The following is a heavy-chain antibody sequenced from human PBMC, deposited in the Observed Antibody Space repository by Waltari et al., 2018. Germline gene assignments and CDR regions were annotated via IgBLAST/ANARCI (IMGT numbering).Heavy chain of an antibody. CDR2: IKQDGSEK. Sequence: EVQLVESGGGLVQPGGSLRLSCAASGFTFSSYWMSWVRQAPGKGLEWVANIKQDGSEKDYVDSVKGRFTISRDNAKNSLYLQMNSLRAEDTAVYYCAGDYGDYEFDYWGQGTLVTVSS. J-gene: IGHJ4*02. CDR3: AGDYGDYEFDY. CDR1: GFTFSSYW. V-gene: IGHV3-7*01. D-gene: IGHD4-17*01.